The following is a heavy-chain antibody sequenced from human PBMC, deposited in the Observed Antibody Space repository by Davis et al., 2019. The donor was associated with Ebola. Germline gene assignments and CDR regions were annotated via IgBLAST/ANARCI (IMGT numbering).Heavy chain of an antibody. V-gene: IGHV1-2*04. CDR2: INPNSGGT. J-gene: IGHJ5*02. CDR1: GYTFTGYY. Sequence: ASVKVSCKASGYTFTGYYMHWVRQAPGQGLEWMGWINPNSGGTNYAQKFQGWVTMTRDTSISTAYMELSRLRSDDTAVYYCARVGYSSSTDVGWFDPWGQGTLVTVSS. D-gene: IGHD2-2*01. CDR3: ARVGYSSSTDVGWFDP.